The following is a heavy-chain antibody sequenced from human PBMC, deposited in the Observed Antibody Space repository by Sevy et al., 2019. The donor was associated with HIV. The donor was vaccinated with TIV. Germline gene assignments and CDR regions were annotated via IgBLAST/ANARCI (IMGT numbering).Heavy chain of an antibody. Sequence: GGYLRLSCAVSGFTFNNAWMNWVRQAPGTGLQWVGLIKSKIDGETTDYAAPVKGRFTISRDDSKNTLFLQMNSLKIDDTAVYYCATAPGYYDSAPFDYWGPGTLVTVSS. D-gene: IGHD3-22*01. CDR3: ATAPGYYDSAPFDY. CDR2: IKSKIDGETT. V-gene: IGHV3-15*01. CDR1: GFTFNNAW. J-gene: IGHJ4*02.